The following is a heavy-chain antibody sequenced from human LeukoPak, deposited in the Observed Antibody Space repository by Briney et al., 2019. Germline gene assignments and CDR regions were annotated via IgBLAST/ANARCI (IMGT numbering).Heavy chain of an antibody. V-gene: IGHV4-39*07. CDR2: IYSSGST. CDR3: ARGRTRVTMVRGVPTLDY. Sequence: SETLSLTCSVSGASISSGSNYWGWIRQPPGKTLEWIGSIYSSGSTYYNSSLQSRVIIIIDTPKNHFSLTLSSVTAADTAVYYCARGRTRVTMVRGVPTLDYWGQGTLVTVSS. J-gene: IGHJ4*02. D-gene: IGHD3-10*01. CDR1: GASISSGSNY.